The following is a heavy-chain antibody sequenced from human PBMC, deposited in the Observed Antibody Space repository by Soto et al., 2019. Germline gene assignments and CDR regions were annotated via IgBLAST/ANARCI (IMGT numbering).Heavy chain of an antibody. V-gene: IGHV4-59*01. Sequence: PSETLSLTCTVSGGSISSYYWSWIRQPPGKGLEWIGYIYYSGSTNYNPSLKSRVTISVDTSKNQFSLKLSSATAADTAVYYCARDRIAVADEDGMDVWGQGTTVTVSS. D-gene: IGHD6-19*01. J-gene: IGHJ6*02. CDR2: IYYSGST. CDR3: ARDRIAVADEDGMDV. CDR1: GGSISSYY.